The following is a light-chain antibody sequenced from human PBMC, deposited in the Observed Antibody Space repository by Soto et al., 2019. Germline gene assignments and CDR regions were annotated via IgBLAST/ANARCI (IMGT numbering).Light chain of an antibody. CDR3: QQRSNLVFT. Sequence: EIVLTQSPATLSLSPGERATLSCRASQSVSSYLAWYQQKPGQAPRLLIYDASNRATGIPARFSGSGSGTVFTLTISSLDTEDFEVYYCQQRSNLVFTIGPGTKVDIK. J-gene: IGKJ3*01. CDR1: QSVSSY. V-gene: IGKV3-11*01. CDR2: DAS.